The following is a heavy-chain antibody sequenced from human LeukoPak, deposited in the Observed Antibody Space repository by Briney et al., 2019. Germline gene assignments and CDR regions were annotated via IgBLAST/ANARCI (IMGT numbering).Heavy chain of an antibody. CDR3: AKGLGMAAAGTMSYYGMDV. Sequence: PGRSLRLSRAASGFTFRSYGMHWVRQAPGKGLEWVAVTSYDGSNKYYADSVKGRFTISRDNSKNTLYLQMGSLRAEDTAVYYCAKGLGMAAAGTMSYYGMDVWGQGTTVTVS. D-gene: IGHD6-13*01. CDR2: TSYDGSNK. V-gene: IGHV3-30*18. CDR1: GFTFRSYG. J-gene: IGHJ6*02.